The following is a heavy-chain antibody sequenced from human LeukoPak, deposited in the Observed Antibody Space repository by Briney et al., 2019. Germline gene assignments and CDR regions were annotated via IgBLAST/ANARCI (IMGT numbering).Heavy chain of an antibody. CDR1: GFTFSSYA. J-gene: IGHJ4*02. CDR3: VKLRTGTRSAIDY. CDR2: ISSNGGST. D-gene: IGHD3/OR15-3a*01. Sequence: GGSLRLSCSASGFTFSSYAMHWVRQAPGKGREYGSAISSNGGSTYYADSVKGRFTISRDNSKNTLYLQMSSLRAEDTAVYYCVKLRTGTRSAIDYWGQGTLVTVSS. V-gene: IGHV3-64D*06.